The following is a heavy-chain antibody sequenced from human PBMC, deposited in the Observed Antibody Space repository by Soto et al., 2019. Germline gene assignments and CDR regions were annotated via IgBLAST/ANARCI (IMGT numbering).Heavy chain of an antibody. CDR2: VYYSGSA. CDR3: ARIVRFDFYRISGYFDH. Sequence: SETLSLTCTVSGGSIRNSSFYWGWIRQPPGKGLEWISNVYYSGSAYYNPSLKSRLTISVDTSKNQFSLQLTSVTAADTAVYHCARIVRFDFYRISGYFDHWGPGIVVTVSS. CDR1: GGSIRNSSFY. J-gene: IGHJ4*02. D-gene: IGHD3-22*01. V-gene: IGHV4-39*01.